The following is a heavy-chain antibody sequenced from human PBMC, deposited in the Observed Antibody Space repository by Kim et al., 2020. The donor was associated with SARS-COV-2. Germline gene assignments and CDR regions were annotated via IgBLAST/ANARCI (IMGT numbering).Heavy chain of an antibody. CDR3: ASLGYCSGGSCYADAFDI. V-gene: IGHV3-30*01. D-gene: IGHD2-15*01. Sequence: VKGRFTIARDHSKNTLYLQMNSLRAEDTAVYYCASLGYCSGGSCYADAFDIWGQGTMVTVSS. J-gene: IGHJ3*02.